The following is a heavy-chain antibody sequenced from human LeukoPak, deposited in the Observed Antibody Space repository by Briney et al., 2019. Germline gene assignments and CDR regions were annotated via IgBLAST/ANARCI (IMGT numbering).Heavy chain of an antibody. CDR3: ARHHGSAYYYYYYMDV. CDR1: GYSFTSYW. V-gene: IGHV5-51*01. Sequence: GESLKISCKGSGYSFTSYWIGWVRQMPGKGLEWMGIIYPGDSDTRYSPSFQGQVTISADKSISTAYLQWSSLKASDTAMYYCARHHGSAYYYYYYMDVWGKGTTVTVSS. CDR2: IYPGDSDT. D-gene: IGHD1-14*01. J-gene: IGHJ6*03.